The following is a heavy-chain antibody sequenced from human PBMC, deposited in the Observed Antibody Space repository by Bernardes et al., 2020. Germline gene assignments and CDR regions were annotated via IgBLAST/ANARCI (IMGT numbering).Heavy chain of an antibody. D-gene: IGHD2-15*01. V-gene: IGHV3-23*01. Sequence: GGSLRLSCAASGFTFSSYAMSWVRQAPGKGLEWVSAISGSGGSTYYADSVKGRFTISRDNSKNTLYLQMNSLRAEDTAVYYCAKDGYCSGGSCHRINTVTPAWWGQGTLVTVSS. CDR1: GFTFSSYA. CDR3: AKDGYCSGGSCHRINTVTPAW. CDR2: ISGSGGST. J-gene: IGHJ4*02.